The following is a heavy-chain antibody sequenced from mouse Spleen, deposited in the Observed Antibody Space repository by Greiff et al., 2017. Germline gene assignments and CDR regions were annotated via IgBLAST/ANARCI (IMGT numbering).Heavy chain of an antibody. CDR1: GYTFTSYW. D-gene: IGHD1-1*01. CDR3: ARNYYGSSLYWYFDV. Sequence: VQLQQPGAELVRPGTSVKLSCKASGYTFTSYWMHWVKQRPGQGLEWIGVIDPSDSYTNYNQKFKGKATLTVDTSSSTAYMQLSSLTSEDSAVYYCARNYYGSSLYWYFDVWGTGTTVTVSS. J-gene: IGHJ1*03. V-gene: IGHV1-59*01. CDR2: IDPSDSYT.